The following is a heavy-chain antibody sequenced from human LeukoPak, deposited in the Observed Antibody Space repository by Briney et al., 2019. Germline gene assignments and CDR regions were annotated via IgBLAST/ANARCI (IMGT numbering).Heavy chain of an antibody. CDR2: INAGNGNT. V-gene: IGHV1-3*01. J-gene: IGHJ4*02. D-gene: IGHD2-15*01. Sequence: GASVKVSCKASGYTFTSYAMHWVRQAPGQRLEWMGWINAGNGNTKYSQKFQGRVTITRDTFASTAYMELSSLRSEDTAVYYCARATPDIVVVVAALTHWGQGTLVTVSS. CDR1: GYTFTSYA. CDR3: ARATPDIVVVVAALTH.